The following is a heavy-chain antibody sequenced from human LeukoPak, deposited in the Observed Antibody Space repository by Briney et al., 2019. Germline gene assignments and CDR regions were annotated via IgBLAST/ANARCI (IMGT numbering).Heavy chain of an antibody. CDR1: GFTVSSNY. CDR2: ISYDGSNK. D-gene: IGHD4-17*01. Sequence: QSGGSLRLSCAASGFTVSSNYMNWVRQAPGKGLEWVAVISYDGSNKYYADSVKGRFTISRDNSKNTLYLQMNSLRAEDTAVYYCANMGGGTVTTRPFDYWGQGTLVTVSS. J-gene: IGHJ4*02. V-gene: IGHV3-30*18. CDR3: ANMGGGTVTTRPFDY.